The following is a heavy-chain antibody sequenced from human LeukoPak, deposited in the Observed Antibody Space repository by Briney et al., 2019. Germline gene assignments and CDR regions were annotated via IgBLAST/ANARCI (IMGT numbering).Heavy chain of an antibody. Sequence: PSETLSLTCTVSGGSISSSSYYWGWIRQPPGKGLEWIGRIYTSGSTNYNPSLKSRVTISVDTSKDQFSLKLSSVTAADTAVYYCARRGRIAAAGRRANYYYYYYMDVWGKGTTVTISS. J-gene: IGHJ6*03. CDR1: GGSISSSSYY. V-gene: IGHV4-39*07. D-gene: IGHD6-13*01. CDR3: ARRGRIAAAGRRANYYYYYYMDV. CDR2: IYTSGST.